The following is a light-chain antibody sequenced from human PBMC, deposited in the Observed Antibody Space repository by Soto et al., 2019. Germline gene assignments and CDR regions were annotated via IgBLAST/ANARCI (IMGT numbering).Light chain of an antibody. CDR1: QSVSSY. CDR3: QQRFT. V-gene: IGKV3-11*01. CDR2: DAS. Sequence: EIVLTQSPATLSLSPGERATLSCRASQSVSSYLAWYQQKPGQAPRLLIYDASNRATGIPGRFSGSGSGTAFTLTISSLEPEDFAVYYCQQRFTFGGGTKVEIK. J-gene: IGKJ4*01.